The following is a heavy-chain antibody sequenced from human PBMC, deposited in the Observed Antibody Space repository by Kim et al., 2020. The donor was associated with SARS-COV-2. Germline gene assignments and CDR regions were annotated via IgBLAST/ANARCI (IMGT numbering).Heavy chain of an antibody. V-gene: IGHV3-30*04. J-gene: IGHJ6*03. D-gene: IGHD2-15*01. Sequence: GGSLRLSCAASGFTFSSYAMHWVRQAPGKGLEWVAVISYDGSNKYYADSVKGRFTISRDNSKNTLYLQMNSLRAEDTAVYYCARGKYCSGGSCPRYYYYYYMDVWGKGTTVTVSS. CDR3: ARGKYCSGGSCPRYYYYYYMDV. CDR2: ISYDGSNK. CDR1: GFTFSSYA.